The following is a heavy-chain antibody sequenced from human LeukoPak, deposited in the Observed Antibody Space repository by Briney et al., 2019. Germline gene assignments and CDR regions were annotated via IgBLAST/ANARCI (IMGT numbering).Heavy chain of an antibody. CDR1: GFTFSKYW. J-gene: IGHJ4*02. CDR3: AKDGFDSSGYYSGYFDY. D-gene: IGHD3-22*01. Sequence: GGSLRLSCAASGFTFSKYWMTWVRQAPGKGLEWVANIKQDESEKYYGDSVKGRFTISRDNAKNSLYLQMNSLRAEDTAVYYCAKDGFDSSGYYSGYFDYWGQGTLVTVSS. CDR2: IKQDESEK. V-gene: IGHV3-7*03.